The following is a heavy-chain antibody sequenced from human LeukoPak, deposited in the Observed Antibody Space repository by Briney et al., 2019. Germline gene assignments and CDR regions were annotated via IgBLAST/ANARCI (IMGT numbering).Heavy chain of an antibody. Sequence: GGSLRLSCAASGFTVSSNYMSWVRQAPGKGLEWVSVIYSGGSTYYADSVKGRFTISRDNSKNTLYLQMNSLRAEDTAVYYCARDTPGTRYSDYWGQGTLVTVSS. CDR2: IYSGGST. CDR3: ARDTPGTRYSDY. J-gene: IGHJ4*02. D-gene: IGHD1-1*01. CDR1: GFTVSSNY. V-gene: IGHV3-53*05.